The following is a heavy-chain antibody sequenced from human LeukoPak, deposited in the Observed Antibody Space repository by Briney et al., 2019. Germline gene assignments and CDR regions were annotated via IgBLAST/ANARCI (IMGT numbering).Heavy chain of an antibody. Sequence: SETLSLTCTVSGGSISSYYWSWIRQHPGKGLEWIGYIYYSGSTYYNPSLKSRVTISVDTSKNQFSLKLSSVTAADTAVYYCARSLDDGDYVSVWYFDLWGRGTLVTVSS. V-gene: IGHV4-59*06. J-gene: IGHJ2*01. CDR1: GGSISSYY. D-gene: IGHD4-17*01. CDR2: IYYSGST. CDR3: ARSLDDGDYVSVWYFDL.